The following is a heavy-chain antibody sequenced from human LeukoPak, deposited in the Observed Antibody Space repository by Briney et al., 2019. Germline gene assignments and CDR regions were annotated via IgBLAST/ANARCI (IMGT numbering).Heavy chain of an antibody. J-gene: IGHJ6*03. D-gene: IGHD3-3*01. CDR1: GGSISSYY. V-gene: IGHV4-59*12. CDR3: AKDSDFWSGPPHMDV. Sequence: SETLSLTCTVSGGSISSYYWSWIRQPPGKGLEWIGYIYYSGSTNYNPSLKSRVTISVDTSKNQFSLRLSSVTAADTAVYYCAKDSDFWSGPPHMDVWGKGTTVTVSS. CDR2: IYYSGST.